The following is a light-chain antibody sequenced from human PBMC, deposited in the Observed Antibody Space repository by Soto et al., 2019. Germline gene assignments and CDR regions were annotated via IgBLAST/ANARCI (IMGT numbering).Light chain of an antibody. J-gene: IGKJ1*01. Sequence: DIQMSQSPSTLSASVGDRVSITCRSSQSISSWLAWYQQKPGKAPKLLIDDASSLESGVQSRCSGSGSGTEFTLTISSLQPDDFATYYCQQYNSYSAFGQGTTGDIK. CDR3: QQYNSYSA. CDR1: QSISSW. CDR2: DAS. V-gene: IGKV1-5*01.